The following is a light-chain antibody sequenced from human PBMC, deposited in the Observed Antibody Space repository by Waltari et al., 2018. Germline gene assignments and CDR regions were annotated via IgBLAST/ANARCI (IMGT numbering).Light chain of an antibody. J-gene: IGLJ3*02. V-gene: IGLV4-69*01. CDR1: SGHSNYA. Sequence: QLLLTQSPSASASLGASVKLTCTVSSGHSNYAISWHQQHPHKGARDLMKVNSDGSHIKGDGIPGRFSGSSSEAEPFLTIASLRSEDEADYYCQTGGFGIWVFGGGTKLTVL. CDR2: VNSDGSH. CDR3: QTGGFGIWV.